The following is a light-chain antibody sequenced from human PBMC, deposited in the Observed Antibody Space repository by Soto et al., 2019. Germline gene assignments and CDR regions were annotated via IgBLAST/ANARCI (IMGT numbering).Light chain of an antibody. V-gene: IGLV1-47*01. CDR3: SAWDDSLSGRV. CDR1: SSNIGSNY. CDR2: RNN. J-gene: IGLJ3*02. Sequence: QSVLTQPPSASGTPGQRVTISCSGSSSNIGSNYVYWYQQLPGTAPKLLIDRNNQRPSGVPDRFSGSKSGTSASLAISGLRSEDESDYYCSAWDDSLSGRVFGGGTEVTVL.